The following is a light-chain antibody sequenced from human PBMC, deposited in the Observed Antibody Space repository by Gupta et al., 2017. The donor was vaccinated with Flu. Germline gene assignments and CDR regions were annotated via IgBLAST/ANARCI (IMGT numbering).Light chain of an antibody. CDR2: AAS. CDR3: QQSYSTPLYT. V-gene: IGKV1-39*01. Sequence: SSLSASVGDRVTITCRASQSISSYLNWYKQKPGKAPKLLIYAASSLQSGVPSRFSGSGSGTDFTLTISSLQPEDFATYYCQQSYSTPLYTFGQGTKLEIK. CDR1: QSISSY. J-gene: IGKJ2*01.